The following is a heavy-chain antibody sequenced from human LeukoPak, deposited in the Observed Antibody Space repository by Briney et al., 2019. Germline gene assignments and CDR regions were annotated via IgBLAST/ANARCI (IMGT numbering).Heavy chain of an antibody. V-gene: IGHV1-69*01. Sequence: SVKVSCKASGGTFSSYAISWVRQAPGQGLEWMGGIIPIFGTANYAQKFQGRVTITADESTSTAYMELSSLRSEDTAVYYCARDRRRSGSSPGRYNYYYMDVWGKGTTVTISS. CDR1: GGTFSSYA. D-gene: IGHD1-26*01. CDR2: IIPIFGTA. J-gene: IGHJ6*03. CDR3: ARDRRRSGSSPGRYNYYYMDV.